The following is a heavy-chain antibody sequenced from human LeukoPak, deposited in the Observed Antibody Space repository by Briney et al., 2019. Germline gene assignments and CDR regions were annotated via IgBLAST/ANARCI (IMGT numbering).Heavy chain of an antibody. CDR3: AGTITYYYDSGSYGFDY. CDR1: AGSITSYY. D-gene: IGHD3-10*01. Sequence: SETLSLTCTVSAGSITSYYWSWIRQPPGKGLESIGYIYYSGSTNYNPSLKSRVTMSVDTSKNQFSLKLSSVTAADTAVYYCAGTITYYYDSGSYGFDYWGQGTLVTVSS. J-gene: IGHJ4*02. CDR2: IYYSGST. V-gene: IGHV4-59*01.